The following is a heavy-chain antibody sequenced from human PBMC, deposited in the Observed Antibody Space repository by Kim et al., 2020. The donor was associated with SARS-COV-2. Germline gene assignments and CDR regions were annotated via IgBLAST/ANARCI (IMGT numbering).Heavy chain of an antibody. D-gene: IGHD1-26*01. J-gene: IGHJ4*02. CDR1: GFTFSDYE. Sequence: GGSLRLSCAASGFTFSDYEMNWVRQAPGKGLEWISYISSSGSNIYYADSVKDRFTISRDNAKNSLYLQMNSLRAEDTAVYYCLPFSGPPRRVGYWGQGTLVTVSS. V-gene: IGHV3-48*03. CDR3: LPFSGPPRRVGY. CDR2: ISSSGSNI.